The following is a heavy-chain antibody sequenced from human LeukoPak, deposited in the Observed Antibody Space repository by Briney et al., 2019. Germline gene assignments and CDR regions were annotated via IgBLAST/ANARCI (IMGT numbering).Heavy chain of an antibody. V-gene: IGHV3-9*03. Sequence: GGSLRLSCAASGFTFDDYAMHWVRQATGKGLEWVSGIRWNSGSIGYADSVKGRFTISRDNAKNSLYLQMNSLRAEDMALYYCAKDASPYGGKGQSYYFDYWGQGTLVTVSS. CDR2: IRWNSGSI. CDR3: AKDASPYGGKGQSYYFDY. J-gene: IGHJ4*02. CDR1: GFTFDDYA. D-gene: IGHD4-23*01.